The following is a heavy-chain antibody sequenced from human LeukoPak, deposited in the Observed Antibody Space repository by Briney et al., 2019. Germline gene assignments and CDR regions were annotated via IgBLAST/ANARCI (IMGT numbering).Heavy chain of an antibody. V-gene: IGHV3-21*05. CDR3: AKIGGRYNY. Sequence: PGGSLRLSCTASGFTFSNHGMNWVRQAPGKGLEWISYISSTSTDIYYVDSVKGRFTISRDNAKNTLYLQMNSLRAEDTAVYYCAKIGGRYNYWGQGTLVTVSS. D-gene: IGHD3-10*01. CDR2: ISSTSTDI. J-gene: IGHJ4*02. CDR1: GFTFSNHG.